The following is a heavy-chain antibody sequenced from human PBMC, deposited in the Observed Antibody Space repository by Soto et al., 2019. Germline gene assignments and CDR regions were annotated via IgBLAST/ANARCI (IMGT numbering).Heavy chain of an antibody. D-gene: IGHD2-2*01. J-gene: IGHJ4*02. CDR2: IDPSDSYV. CDR1: GYSFTAYW. CDR3: TRRASSSFYHFDF. Sequence: GESRKLSCQASGYSFTAYWITWVRQMPGKGLEWMATIDPSDSYVDYSPSFRGHVTFSVDRSITTVYLQWNSLRASDSAMYFCTRRASSSFYHFDFWGQGALVTVSS. V-gene: IGHV5-10-1*01.